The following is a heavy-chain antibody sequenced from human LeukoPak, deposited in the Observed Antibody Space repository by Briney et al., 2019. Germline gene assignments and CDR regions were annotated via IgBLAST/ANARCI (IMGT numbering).Heavy chain of an antibody. D-gene: IGHD1-26*01. CDR2: IYPGDSDT. CDR1: GYSFTTYW. CDR3: ARGSSYLAHFDY. Sequence: GESLKISCQGSGYSFTTYWIGWVRQMPGKGLEWMGIIYPGDSDTRYSPSFQGQVSISAAKSISTAYLQWSSLKASDTAMYYCARGSSYLAHFDYWGQGTPVTVSS. J-gene: IGHJ4*02. V-gene: IGHV5-51*01.